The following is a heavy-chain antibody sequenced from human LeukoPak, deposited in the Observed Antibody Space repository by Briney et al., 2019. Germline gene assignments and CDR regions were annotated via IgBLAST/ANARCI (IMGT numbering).Heavy chain of an antibody. CDR1: GFTFRSYG. CDR3: ARVQLGDYANY. D-gene: IGHD4-17*01. V-gene: IGHV3-30*02. CDR2: IQYDGTNK. J-gene: IGHJ4*02. Sequence: GGSLRLSCAASGFTFRSYGMYWVRQAPGKGLEWVALIQYDGTNKYYADSVKGRFTISRDNSKNTLYLQMNSLRAEDTAVYYCARVQLGDYANYWGQGTLVTVSS.